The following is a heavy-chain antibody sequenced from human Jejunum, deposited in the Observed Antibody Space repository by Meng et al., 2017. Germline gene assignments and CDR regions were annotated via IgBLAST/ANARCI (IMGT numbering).Heavy chain of an antibody. Sequence: GGSLRLSCAASGFIFSHYSMLWVRQAPGKGLEWVAIISYDVSTTFYADSVKGRFTISRNSSKNTLYLQMNSLRFEDTAVYYCARDSNSSPDYWGQGTLVTVSS. D-gene: IGHD2-2*01. V-gene: IGHV3-30-3*01. CDR3: ARDSNSSPDY. J-gene: IGHJ4*02. CDR1: GFIFSHYS. CDR2: ISYDVSTT.